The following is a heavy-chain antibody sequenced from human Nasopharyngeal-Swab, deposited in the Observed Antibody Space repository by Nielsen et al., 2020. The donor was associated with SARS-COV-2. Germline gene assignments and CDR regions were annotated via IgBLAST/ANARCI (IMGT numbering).Heavy chain of an antibody. CDR2: IYYSGST. J-gene: IGHJ5*01. CDR1: GGSFSGYY. V-gene: IGHV4-34*01. Sequence: SETLSLTCAVYGGSFSGYYWSWIRQPPGKGLEWIGSIYYSGSTYYNPSLKSRVTISVDTSNNQFSLKLSSVTAADTAVYYCARTPSSSWTNRYNWFHPWGQGTLGTVSS. CDR3: ARTPSSSWTNRYNWFHP. D-gene: IGHD6-13*01.